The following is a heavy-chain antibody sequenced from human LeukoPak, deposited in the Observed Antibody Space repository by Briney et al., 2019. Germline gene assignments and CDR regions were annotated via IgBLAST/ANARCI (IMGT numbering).Heavy chain of an antibody. Sequence: GGSLRLSCAASGFTFGTYWMAWVRQGPGKGPEWVASIREDGSDYVASMKGRFAISRNNAKNSVHLQMNSLRAEDTAVYYCARDVNWGHFDYWGQGTLVTVSS. CDR3: ARDVNWGHFDY. V-gene: IGHV3-7*01. D-gene: IGHD7-27*01. J-gene: IGHJ4*02. CDR1: GFTFGTYW. CDR2: IREDGS.